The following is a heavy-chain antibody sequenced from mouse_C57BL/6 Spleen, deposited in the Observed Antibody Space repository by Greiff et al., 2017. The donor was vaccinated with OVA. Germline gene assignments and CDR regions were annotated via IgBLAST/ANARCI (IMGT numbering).Heavy chain of an antibody. CDR2: IDPSDSET. Sequence: VQLQQPGAELVRPGSSVKLSCKASGYSFTSYWMHWVKQRPIQGLEWIGNIDPSDSETHYNQKFKDKATLTVDKSSSTAYMQLSSLTSEDSAVYYCAKNGKGGDYWGQGTTLTVSS. V-gene: IGHV1-52*01. D-gene: IGHD2-1*01. CDR1: GYSFTSYW. CDR3: AKNGKGGDY. J-gene: IGHJ2*01.